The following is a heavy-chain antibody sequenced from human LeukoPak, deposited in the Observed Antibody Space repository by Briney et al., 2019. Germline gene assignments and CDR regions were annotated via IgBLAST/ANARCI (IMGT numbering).Heavy chain of an antibody. Sequence: GGSLRLSCAASGFTFSSYSMNWVRQAPGKGLEWVSYISSSSSTIYYADSVKGRFTVSRDNAKNSLYLQMNSLRAEDTAVDYSQRGHYDSSGPGGIPHCRQGTLATVSS. CDR2: ISSSSSTI. J-gene: IGHJ1*01. CDR1: GFTFSSYS. D-gene: IGHD3-22*01. CDR3: QRGHYDSSGPGGIPH. V-gene: IGHV3-48*01.